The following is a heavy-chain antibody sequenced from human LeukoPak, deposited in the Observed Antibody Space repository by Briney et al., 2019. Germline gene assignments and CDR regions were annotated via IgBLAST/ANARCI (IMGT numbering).Heavy chain of an antibody. D-gene: IGHD2-2*01. CDR2: ISSSGSTI. CDR1: GFTFSDYY. J-gene: IGHJ6*03. V-gene: IGHV3-11*04. CDR3: ARVGLREDIVVVPAANVYYYYYMDV. Sequence: GGSLRLSCAASGFTFSDYYMSWIRQAPGKGLEWVSYISSSGSTIYYADSVKGRFTISRDNAKNSLYLQMNSLRAEDTAVYYCARVGLREDIVVVPAANVYYYYYMDVWGKGTTVTVSS.